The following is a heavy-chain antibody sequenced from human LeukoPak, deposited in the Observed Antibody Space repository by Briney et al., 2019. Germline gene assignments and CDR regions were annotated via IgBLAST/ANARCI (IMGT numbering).Heavy chain of an antibody. J-gene: IGHJ3*02. D-gene: IGHD6-19*01. CDR2: IYTSGST. CDR1: SDSISSSY. CDR3: ARPKAGYSSTDAFDI. V-gene: IGHV4-4*07. Sequence: SETLSLTCTVSSDSISSSYWSWIRQPAGKGLEWIGRIYTSGSTNYNPSLKSRVTISVDTSKNQFSLKLFSVTAADTAVYYCARPKAGYSSTDAFDIWGQGTEVTVSS.